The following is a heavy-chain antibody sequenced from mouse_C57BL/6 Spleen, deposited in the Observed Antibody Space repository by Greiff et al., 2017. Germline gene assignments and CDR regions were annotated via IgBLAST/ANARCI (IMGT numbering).Heavy chain of an antibody. Sequence: VQLQQSGAELVRPGASVKLSCTASGFNIKDDYMHWVKQRPEQGLEWIGGIDPENGDTEYASKFQGKATITADTSSNTAYLQLSSLTSEDTAVYYCATPYYGEFAYWGQGTLVTVSA. CDR3: ATPYYGEFAY. D-gene: IGHD1-1*01. J-gene: IGHJ3*01. CDR2: IDPENGDT. CDR1: GFNIKDDY. V-gene: IGHV14-4*01.